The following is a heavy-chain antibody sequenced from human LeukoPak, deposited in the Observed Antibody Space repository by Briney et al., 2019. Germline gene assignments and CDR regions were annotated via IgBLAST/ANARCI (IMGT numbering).Heavy chain of an antibody. V-gene: IGHV1-69*05. CDR2: IIPIFGTA. J-gene: IGHJ5*02. CDR3: ARLLGRFLEWLRFDP. Sequence: SVKVSCKASGGTFSSYATSWVRQAPGQGLEWMGGIIPIFGTANYAQKFQGRVTITTDESTSTAYMELSSLRSEDTAVYYCARLLGRFLEWLRFDPWGQGTLVTVSS. D-gene: IGHD3-3*01. CDR1: GGTFSSYA.